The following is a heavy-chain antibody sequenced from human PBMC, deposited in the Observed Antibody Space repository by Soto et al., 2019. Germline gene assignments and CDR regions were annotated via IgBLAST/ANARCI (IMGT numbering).Heavy chain of an antibody. CDR2: IYYSGST. CDR1: GGSISSGDYY. V-gene: IGHV4-30-4*01. Sequence: KTSETLSLTCTVSGGSISSGDYYWSWIRQPPGKGLEWIGYIYYSGSTYYNPSLKSRVTISVDTSKNQFSLKLSSVTAADTAVYYCARGVYSSSLGGWCAFDIWGQGTMVTVSS. CDR3: ARGVYSSSLGGWCAFDI. J-gene: IGHJ3*02. D-gene: IGHD6-6*01.